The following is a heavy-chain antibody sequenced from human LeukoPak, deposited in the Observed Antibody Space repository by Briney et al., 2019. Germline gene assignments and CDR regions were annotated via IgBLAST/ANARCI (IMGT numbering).Heavy chain of an antibody. J-gene: IGHJ6*02. D-gene: IGHD3-10*01. CDR3: AKDQRSYYYGSGSSGSYCGMDV. V-gene: IGHV3-30*18. CDR2: ISYDGSNK. CDR1: GFTFSSYG. Sequence: GGSLRLSCAASGFTFSSYGMNWVRQAPGKGLEWVAVISYDGSNKHYADSVKGRFTISRDSSKNTLYLQMNSLRAEDTAVYYCAKDQRSYYYGSGSSGSYCGMDVWGQGTTVTVSS.